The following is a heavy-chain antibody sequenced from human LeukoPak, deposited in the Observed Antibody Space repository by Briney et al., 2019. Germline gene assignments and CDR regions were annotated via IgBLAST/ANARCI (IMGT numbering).Heavy chain of an antibody. V-gene: IGHV3-7*03. CDR2: IKPDGSEK. D-gene: IGHD1-26*01. CDR1: GFTFSSYW. Sequence: GGSLRLSCAASGFTFSSYWMTWVRQAPGKGLEWVANIKPDGSEKSYVDSVRGRFTISRDNAKNSLYLQMNSLRAEDTAVYYCAKKVGATDYWGQGTLVTVSS. J-gene: IGHJ4*02. CDR3: AKKVGATDY.